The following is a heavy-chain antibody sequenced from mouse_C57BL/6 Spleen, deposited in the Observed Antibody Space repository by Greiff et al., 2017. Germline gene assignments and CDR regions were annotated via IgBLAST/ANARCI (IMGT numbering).Heavy chain of an antibody. V-gene: IGHV1-64*01. Sequence: QVQLKQPGAELVKPGASVKLSCKASGYTFTSYWMHWVKQRPGQGLEWIGMIHPNSGSTNYNEKFKSKATLTVDKSSSTAYMQLSSLTSEDSAVYYCARSMGITTEGYFDVWGTGTTVTVSS. CDR3: ARSMGITTEGYFDV. D-gene: IGHD1-1*01. CDR2: IHPNSGST. CDR1: GYTFTSYW. J-gene: IGHJ1*03.